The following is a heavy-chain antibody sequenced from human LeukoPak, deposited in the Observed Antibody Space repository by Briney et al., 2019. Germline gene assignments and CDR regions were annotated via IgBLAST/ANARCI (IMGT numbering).Heavy chain of an antibody. J-gene: IGHJ6*02. D-gene: IGHD4-17*01. CDR1: GFTFSSYA. CDR3: AREGASMTTVTYYYYGMEV. CDR2: ISYDGSNK. Sequence: PGRSLRLSCAASGFTFSSYAMHWVRQAPGKGLEWVAVISYDGSNKYYADSVKGRFTISRDNSKNTLYLQMNSLRAEDTAVYYCAREGASMTTVTYYYYGMEVWGQGTTVTVSS. V-gene: IGHV3-30-3*01.